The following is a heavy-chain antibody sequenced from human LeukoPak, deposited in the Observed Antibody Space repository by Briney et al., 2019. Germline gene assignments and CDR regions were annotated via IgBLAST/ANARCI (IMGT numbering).Heavy chain of an antibody. CDR2: ISGSGSST. CDR3: AKDQHGYDKPIDY. J-gene: IGHJ4*02. CDR1: GVTFNIYA. V-gene: IGHV3-23*01. Sequence: PGGSLRLSSAASGVTFNIYAMNGVRHGSGKGLEWISTISGSGSSTYYADSVKGRFTFSRDNSKNTLYLQMNSLRAEDTAVYFCAKDQHGYDKPIDYWGQGTLVTVSS. D-gene: IGHD5-12*01.